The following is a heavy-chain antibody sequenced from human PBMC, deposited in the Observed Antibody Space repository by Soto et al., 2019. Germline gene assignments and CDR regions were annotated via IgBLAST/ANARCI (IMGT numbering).Heavy chain of an antibody. CDR2: IIPIFGTA. D-gene: IGHD3-22*01. Sequence: QVQLVQSGAEVQKPGSSVKVSCKASGGTFSSYAISWVRQAPGQGLEWMGGIIPIFGTANYAEKFQGRVTITADESTSTAYMELSSLRSEDTAVYYCARGKYYYDSSGYDYYYGMDVWGQGTTVTVSS. CDR3: ARGKYYYDSSGYDYYYGMDV. CDR1: GGTFSSYA. J-gene: IGHJ6*02. V-gene: IGHV1-69*01.